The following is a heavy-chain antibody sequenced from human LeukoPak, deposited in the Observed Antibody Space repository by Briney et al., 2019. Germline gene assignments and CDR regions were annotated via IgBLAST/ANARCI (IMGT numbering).Heavy chain of an antibody. CDR2: ISYDGRSE. V-gene: IGHV3-30*03. CDR3: ARDRGLAVAGTPNPLDY. CDR1: GFTLSSYG. Sequence: GRSLRLSCAASGFTLSSYGIHWARQAPGKGLEWVAVISYDGRSEFYADSVKGRFTVSRDNSKNTLDLQMDSLRAEDTALYYCARDRGLAVAGTPNPLDYWGQGTLVIVSS. J-gene: IGHJ4*02. D-gene: IGHD6-13*01.